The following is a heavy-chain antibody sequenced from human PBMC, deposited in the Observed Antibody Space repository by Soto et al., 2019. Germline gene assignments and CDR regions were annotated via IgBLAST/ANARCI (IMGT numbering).Heavy chain of an antibody. CDR1: GFTFSSYW. CDR2: IKQDGSEK. D-gene: IGHD6-13*01. CDR3: ARDPEYSSSWYDLWKYYHMDV. J-gene: IGHJ6*03. Sequence: EVQLVESGGGLVQPGGSLRLSCAASGFTFSSYWMSWVRQAPGKGLEWVANIKQDGSEKYYVDSVKGRFTISRDNAKNSLYLQMNSLRAEDTAVYYCARDPEYSSSWYDLWKYYHMDVWGKGTTVTVSS. V-gene: IGHV3-7*01.